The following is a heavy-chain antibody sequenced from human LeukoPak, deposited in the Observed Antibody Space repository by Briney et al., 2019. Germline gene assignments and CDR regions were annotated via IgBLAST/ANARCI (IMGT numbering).Heavy chain of an antibody. V-gene: IGHV3-30-3*01. CDR3: ARDGVGKVSKPYYFDY. Sequence: QPGGSLRLSCAASGFTFSSYAMHWVRQAPGKGLEWVAVISYDGSNKYYADSVKGRFTISRDNSKNTLYLQMNSLRAEDTAVYYCARDGVGKVSKPYYFDYWGQGTLVTVSS. J-gene: IGHJ4*02. CDR1: GFTFSSYA. CDR2: ISYDGSNK. D-gene: IGHD3-10*01.